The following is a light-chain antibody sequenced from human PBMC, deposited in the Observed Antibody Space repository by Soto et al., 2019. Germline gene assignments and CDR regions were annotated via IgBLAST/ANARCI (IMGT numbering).Light chain of an antibody. V-gene: IGKV1-33*01. CDR3: HQYDNLPYT. CDR1: QDISNY. CDR2: DAS. J-gene: IGKJ2*01. Sequence: DIQMTQSPSSLSASVGDRVTITCQASQDISNYLNWYQQKPGKAPKLLIYDASNLETGVPSRFSGSGSGTDFTFTISSLQPADIATYYCHQYDNLPYTFGQGTKVDIK.